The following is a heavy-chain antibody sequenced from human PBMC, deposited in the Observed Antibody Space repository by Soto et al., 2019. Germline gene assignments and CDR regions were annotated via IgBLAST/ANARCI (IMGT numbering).Heavy chain of an antibody. CDR2: IYSDGRT. Sequence: GGSLRLSCAASGLTLSSNYMSWVRQGPGKGLEWVSVIYSDGRTYYIDSVKGRFTISRDNSKNTLYLQMNSLRAEDTAVYYCARGVEGRTGVLDSWGQGTLVTVSS. D-gene: IGHD1-1*01. CDR3: ARGVEGRTGVLDS. CDR1: GLTLSSNY. V-gene: IGHV3-53*01. J-gene: IGHJ4*02.